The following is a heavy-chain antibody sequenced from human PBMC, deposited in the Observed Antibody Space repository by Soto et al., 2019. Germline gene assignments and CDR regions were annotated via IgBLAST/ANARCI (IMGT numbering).Heavy chain of an antibody. V-gene: IGHV3-15*01. CDR1: GFTFSNAW. CDR2: IKSKTDGGTT. J-gene: IGHJ6*03. Sequence: GGSLRLSCAASGFTFSNAWMSWVRQAPGKGLEWVGRIKSKTDGGTTDYAAPVKGRFTISRDDSKNTLYLQMNSLKTEDTAVYYCTTDLTTTTIMVLDPGYYYYMDVWGKGTTVTVSS. CDR3: TTDLTTTTIMVLDPGYYYYMDV. D-gene: IGHD2-8*01.